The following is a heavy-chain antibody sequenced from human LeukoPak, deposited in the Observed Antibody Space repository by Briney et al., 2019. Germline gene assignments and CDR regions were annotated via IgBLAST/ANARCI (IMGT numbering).Heavy chain of an antibody. V-gene: IGHV1-69*13. J-gene: IGHJ4*02. D-gene: IGHD3-22*01. CDR2: IIPIFGTA. CDR1: GGTFSSYA. Sequence: ASVKVSCKASGGTFSSYAISWVRQAPGQGLEWMGGIIPIFGTANYAQKFQGRVTITADESTSTAYMELSSLRSEDTAVYYCASTYYDSSGYYRLYFDYWGQGTLVTVSS. CDR3: ASTYYDSSGYYRLYFDY.